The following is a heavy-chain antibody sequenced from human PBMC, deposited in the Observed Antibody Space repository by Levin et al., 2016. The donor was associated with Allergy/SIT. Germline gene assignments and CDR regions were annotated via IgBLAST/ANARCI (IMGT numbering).Heavy chain of an antibody. CDR3: ARGGSMVVNYYYGMDV. CDR2: IYPGDSDT. J-gene: IGHJ6*02. Sequence: VRQMPGKGLEWMGIIYPGDSDTKYSPSFQGQVTISADESITTAYLQWSSLRASDTAMYYCARGGSMVVNYYYGMDVWGQGTTVTVSS. V-gene: IGHV5-51*01. D-gene: IGHD4/OR15-4a*01.